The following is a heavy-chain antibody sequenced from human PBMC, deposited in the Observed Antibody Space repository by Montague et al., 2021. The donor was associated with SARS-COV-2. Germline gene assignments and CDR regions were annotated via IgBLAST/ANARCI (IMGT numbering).Heavy chain of an antibody. Sequence: SETLSLTCTVSGGSLSTYYWSWIRQPPGKGLEWIGYIFHSGSTNYNPSLKNRVVMSVDTSKNQFSLEVSSVTAADTAVYYCASGRGISVAGLDSWGQGTLVTVSS. J-gene: IGHJ4*02. D-gene: IGHD6-19*01. CDR2: IFHSGST. V-gene: IGHV4-59*08. CDR3: ASGRGISVAGLDS. CDR1: GGSLSTYY.